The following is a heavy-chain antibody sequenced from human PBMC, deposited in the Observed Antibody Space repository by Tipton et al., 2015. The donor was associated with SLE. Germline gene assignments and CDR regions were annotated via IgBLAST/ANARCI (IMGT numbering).Heavy chain of an antibody. V-gene: IGHV4-59*13. CDR3: ARANEDAFDF. Sequence: TLSLTCTVSDDSITTDYWTWIRQPPGKGLEYIGYESYSGVTNSNPSLQSRVTMSIDASKKQVSLRLSSVTAVDTAVYYCARANEDAFDFWGQGTMVTVSS. CDR1: DDSITTDY. D-gene: IGHD1-1*01. J-gene: IGHJ3*01. CDR2: ESYSGVT.